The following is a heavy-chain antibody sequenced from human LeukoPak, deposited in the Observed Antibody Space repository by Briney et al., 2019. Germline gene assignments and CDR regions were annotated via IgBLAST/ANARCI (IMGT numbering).Heavy chain of an antibody. CDR2: IIPIFGTA. CDR1: GGTFSSYA. D-gene: IGHD6-13*01. Sequence: SVKVSCKASGGTFSSYAISWVRQAPGQGLEWMGGIIPIFGTANYAQKFQGRVTITTDESTSTAYMELSSLRSEDTAVYYCARDPGIVAAAGTARLGYYYYMDVWGKGTTVTVSS. J-gene: IGHJ6*03. V-gene: IGHV1-69*05. CDR3: ARDPGIVAAAGTARLGYYYYMDV.